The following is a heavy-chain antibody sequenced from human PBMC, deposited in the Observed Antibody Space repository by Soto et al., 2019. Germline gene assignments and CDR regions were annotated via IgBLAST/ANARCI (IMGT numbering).Heavy chain of an antibody. CDR2: ISDTGGST. D-gene: IGHD3-22*01. V-gene: IGHV3-64*02. CDR1: GFNFKNFA. J-gene: IGHJ4*02. CDR3: ARGGYFDSSNYLAY. Sequence: GGSLRLSCAGSGFNFKNFAMHWVRQAPGTGLEYVSSISDTGGSTFHADSVKGRFIISRDNSKGTLFLQMSSLRVEDTAVYYCARGGYFDSSNYLAYWGLGALVTVSS.